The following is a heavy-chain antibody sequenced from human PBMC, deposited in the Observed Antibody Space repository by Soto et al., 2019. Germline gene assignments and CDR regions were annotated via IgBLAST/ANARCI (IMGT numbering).Heavy chain of an antibody. CDR2: INHSGST. V-gene: IGHV4-34*01. Sequence: SETLSLTCAVYGGCFSGYYWSWIRQPTGKGLEWIGEINHSGSTNYNPSLKSRVTISVDTSKNQFSLKLSSVTAADTAVYYCARANLLWFGELLSLDPWGQGTLVTVSS. J-gene: IGHJ5*02. D-gene: IGHD3-10*01. CDR1: GGCFSGYY. CDR3: ARANLLWFGELLSLDP.